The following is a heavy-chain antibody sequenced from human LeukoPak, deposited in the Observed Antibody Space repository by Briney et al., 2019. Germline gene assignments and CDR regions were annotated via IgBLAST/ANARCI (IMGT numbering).Heavy chain of an antibody. CDR3: TTDFIFGESSNWFDP. V-gene: IGHV3-15*01. Sequence: GGSLRLSCAASGFTFSNAWMSWVRQAPGKGLEWVGRIKSKTDGGTTEYAAHVKGRFTISRDDSKHTLYLQMNSLKTEDTAVYYCTTDFIFGESSNWFDPWGQGTLVTVSS. J-gene: IGHJ5*02. D-gene: IGHD3-10*02. CDR2: IKSKTDGGTT. CDR1: GFTFSNAW.